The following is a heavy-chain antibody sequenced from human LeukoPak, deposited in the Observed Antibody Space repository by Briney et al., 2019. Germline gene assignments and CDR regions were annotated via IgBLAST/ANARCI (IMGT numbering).Heavy chain of an antibody. J-gene: IGHJ4*02. CDR1: GFTFSSYA. V-gene: IGHV3-30-3*01. CDR3: ARTSVYDSPFDY. Sequence: GGSLRLSCAASGFTFSSYAMHWVRQAPGKGLEWVAVISYDGSNRYYADSVKGRFTISRDNSKNTLYLQMNSLRAEDTAVYYCARTSVYDSPFDYWGQGTLVTVSS. D-gene: IGHD5/OR15-5a*01. CDR2: ISYDGSNR.